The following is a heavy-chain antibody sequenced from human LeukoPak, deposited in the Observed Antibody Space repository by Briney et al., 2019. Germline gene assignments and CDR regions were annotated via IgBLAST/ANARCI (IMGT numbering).Heavy chain of an antibody. D-gene: IGHD2-8*01. CDR2: IKQDGSEI. J-gene: IGHJ4*02. V-gene: IGHV3-7*01. CDR1: GFTFNSYW. CDR3: TRDAGSKAWSDVIDY. Sequence: PGESLRLSCAASGFTFNSYWMSWVRQAPGKGLEWVANIKQDGSEIYYVDSVRGRFTISRDNAKNSMYLQMNSLRAQDTAVYYCTRDAGSKAWSDVIDYWGQGTLVTVSS.